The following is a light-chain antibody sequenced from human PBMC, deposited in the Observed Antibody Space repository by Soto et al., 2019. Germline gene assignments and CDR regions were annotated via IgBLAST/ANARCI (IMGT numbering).Light chain of an antibody. CDR3: SSYTTTTVV. V-gene: IGLV2-14*01. Sequence: QSALTQPASVSGSPGQSITISCTGTSSDVGGYNYVSWYQQHPGKAPRLVIYDVSNRPSGVSSRFSASKSGNTASLTISGLQAEDEADYYCSSYTTTTVVFGGGTKLTVL. J-gene: IGLJ2*01. CDR1: SSDVGGYNY. CDR2: DVS.